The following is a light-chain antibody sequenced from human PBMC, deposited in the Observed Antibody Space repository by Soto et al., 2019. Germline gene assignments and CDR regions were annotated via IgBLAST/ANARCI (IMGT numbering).Light chain of an antibody. CDR2: GAS. CDR1: QKVISNY. J-gene: IGKJ1*01. Sequence: IVLTQSPGTLSLSPGERATLSCRASQKVISNYLAWYQQKPGQAPRVLIYGASSRSAGIPDRFSGSGSGTDFTLTISRLEPQDFAVYYCQQYGRSPSTFGQGTKVEIK. V-gene: IGKV3-20*01. CDR3: QQYGRSPST.